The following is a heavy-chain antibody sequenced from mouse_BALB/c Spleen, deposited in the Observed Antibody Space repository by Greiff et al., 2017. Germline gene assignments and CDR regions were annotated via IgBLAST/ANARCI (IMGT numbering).Heavy chain of an antibody. CDR2: INPSSGYT. V-gene: IGHV1-4*02. Sequence: VQLKESAAELARPGASVKMSCKASGYTFTSYTMHWVKQRPGQGLEWIGYINPSSGYTEYNQKFKDKTTLTADKSSSTAYMQLSSLTSEDSAVYYCARGYYYGSSSFDYWGQGTTLTVSS. CDR1: GYTFTSYT. CDR3: ARGYYYGSSSFDY. J-gene: IGHJ2*01. D-gene: IGHD1-1*01.